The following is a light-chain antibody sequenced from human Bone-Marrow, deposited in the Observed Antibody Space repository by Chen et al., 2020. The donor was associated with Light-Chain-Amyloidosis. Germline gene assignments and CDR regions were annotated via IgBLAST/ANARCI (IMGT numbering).Light chain of an antibody. CDR1: NIGSTS. V-gene: IGLV3-21*02. J-gene: IGLJ3*02. Sequence: SYVLPQPSSVSVAPGQTATIACGGNNIGSTSVHWYQQTPGQAPLLVVYDDSDRPSGIPERLSGSNSGNTATLTISRVEAGDEADYYCQVWDRSSDLPVFGGGTKLTVL. CDR2: DDS. CDR3: QVWDRSSDLPV.